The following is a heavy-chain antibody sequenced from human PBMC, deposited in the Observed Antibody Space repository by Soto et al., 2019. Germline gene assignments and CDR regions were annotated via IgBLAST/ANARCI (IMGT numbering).Heavy chain of an antibody. V-gene: IGHV3-30-3*01. J-gene: IGHJ4*02. CDR1: GFTFSSYA. CDR3: ARDKGPIAALDY. CDR2: ISYDGSNK. D-gene: IGHD6-13*01. Sequence: PVGSLRLSCAASGFTFSSYAMHWVRQAPGKGLEWVAVISYDGSNKYYADSVKGRFTISRDNSKNTLYLQMNSLRAEDTAVYYCARDKGPIAALDYWGQGTLVTVSS.